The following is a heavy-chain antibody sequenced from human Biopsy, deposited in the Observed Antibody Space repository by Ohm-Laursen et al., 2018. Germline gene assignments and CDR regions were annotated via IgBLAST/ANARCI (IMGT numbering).Heavy chain of an antibody. CDR3: AADSENCGGDCYIY. CDR2: FDPEEGQR. CDR1: GDRFTEFS. D-gene: IGHD2-21*02. Sequence: SSVKVSCKVSGDRFTEFSIHWVRQAPGKGLEWMGGFDPEEGQRTYAQKFQGRLTMTEDTSADTAYMELRGLGSEDAAVYYCAADSENCGGDCYIYWGQGTQVTVSS. V-gene: IGHV1-24*01. J-gene: IGHJ4*02.